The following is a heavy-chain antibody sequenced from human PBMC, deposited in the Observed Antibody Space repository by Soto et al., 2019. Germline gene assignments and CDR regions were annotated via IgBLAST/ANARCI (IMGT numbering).Heavy chain of an antibody. CDR2: IYHSGST. D-gene: IGHD2-2*01. Sequence: QVQLQESGPGLVKPSGTLSLTCAVSGGSISSSNWWSWVRQPPGKGLEWIGEIYHSGSTNHNPSLKSRVTISVDKSKNQFSLKLSSVTAADTAVYYCARDKPVVPAATYYYGMDVWGQGTTVTVSS. J-gene: IGHJ6*02. CDR1: GGSISSSNW. CDR3: ARDKPVVPAATYYYGMDV. V-gene: IGHV4-4*02.